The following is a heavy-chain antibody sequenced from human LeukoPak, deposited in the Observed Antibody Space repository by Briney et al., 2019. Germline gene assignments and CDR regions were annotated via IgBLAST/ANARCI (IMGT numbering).Heavy chain of an antibody. CDR2: INHSGST. CDR1: GGSFSGYY. V-gene: IGHV4-34*01. Sequence: PSETLSLTCAVYGGSFSGYYWSWIRQPPGKGLEWIGEINHSGSTNYNPSLKSRVTISVDTSKNQFSLKLSSVTAADTAVYYCASKDHPAVTHWGQGTTVTVSS. CDR3: ASKDHPAVTH. D-gene: IGHD4-11*01. J-gene: IGHJ6*02.